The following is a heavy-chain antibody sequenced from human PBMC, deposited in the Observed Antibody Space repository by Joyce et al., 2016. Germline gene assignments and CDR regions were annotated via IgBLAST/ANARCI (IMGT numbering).Heavy chain of an antibody. CDR3: ARHPGDYFDY. Sequence: QLQLQESGPRLLKPSVTLSLTCDISGGSIVGSSYFWAWIRQPPGKGLELIGNIYSRGGTSYNPSLKSRVSISVDTSKNQFSLRRTSVSAADTAVYYCARHPGDYFDYWGQGSLVSVSS. D-gene: IGHD4-17*01. V-gene: IGHV4-39*01. CDR1: GGSIVGSSYF. J-gene: IGHJ4*02. CDR2: IYSRGGT.